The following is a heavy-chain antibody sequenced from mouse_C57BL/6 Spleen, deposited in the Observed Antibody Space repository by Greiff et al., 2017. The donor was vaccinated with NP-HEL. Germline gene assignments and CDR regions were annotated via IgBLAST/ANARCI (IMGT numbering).Heavy chain of an antibody. D-gene: IGHD2-14*01. Sequence: DVKLQESGPGLVKPSQSLSLTCSVTGYSITSGYYWNWIRQFPGNKLEWMGYISYDGSNNYNPSLKNRISITRDTSKNQFFLKLNSVTTEDTATYYCAREKYDGGVDYWGQGTSVTVSS. J-gene: IGHJ4*01. V-gene: IGHV3-6*01. CDR3: AREKYDGGVDY. CDR1: GYSITSGYY. CDR2: ISYDGSN.